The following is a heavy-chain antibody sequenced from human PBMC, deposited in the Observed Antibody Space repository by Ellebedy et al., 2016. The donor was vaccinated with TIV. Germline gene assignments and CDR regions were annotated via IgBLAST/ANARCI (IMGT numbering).Heavy chain of an antibody. CDR1: GYSISRSYY. CDR3: ARDSRGGATSYYYYYGMDV. V-gene: IGHV4-38-2*02. CDR2: IYHSGST. Sequence: SETLSLXCNVSGYSISRSYYWGWIRQPPGKGLEWIGEIYHSGSTNYNPSLKSRVTISVDKSKNQFSLKLSSVTAADTAVYYCARDSRGGATSYYYYYGMDVWGQGTTVTVSS. J-gene: IGHJ6*02. D-gene: IGHD1-26*01.